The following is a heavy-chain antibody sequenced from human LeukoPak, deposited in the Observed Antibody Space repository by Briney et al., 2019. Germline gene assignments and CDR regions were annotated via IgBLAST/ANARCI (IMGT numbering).Heavy chain of an antibody. CDR3: ARITYYDSSGLDY. CDR2: ISSSGSTL. Sequence: GGSLRLSCAASGFTFSTYEMTWVRQSPGKGLEWVSYISSSGSTLYYADSVKGRFTISRDNARNSLYLQMNSLRAEDTAVYYCARITYYDSSGLDYWGQGTLVTVSS. D-gene: IGHD3-22*01. J-gene: IGHJ4*02. CDR1: GFTFSTYE. V-gene: IGHV3-48*03.